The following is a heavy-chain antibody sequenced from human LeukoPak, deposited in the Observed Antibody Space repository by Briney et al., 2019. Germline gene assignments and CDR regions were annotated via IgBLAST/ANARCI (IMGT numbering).Heavy chain of an antibody. J-gene: IGHJ6*02. CDR2: IYSGGST. Sequence: GGSLRLSCAASGFTFSSYAMSWVRQAPGKGLEWVSVIYSGGSTYYADSVKGRFTISRDNSKNTLYLQMNSLRAEDTAVYYCARDSSGWYQDFGMDVWGQGTTVTVSS. V-gene: IGHV3-53*01. CDR1: GFTFSSYA. CDR3: ARDSSGWYQDFGMDV. D-gene: IGHD6-19*01.